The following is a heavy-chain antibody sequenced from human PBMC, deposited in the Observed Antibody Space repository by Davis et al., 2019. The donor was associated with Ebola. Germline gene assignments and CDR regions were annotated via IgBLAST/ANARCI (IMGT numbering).Heavy chain of an antibody. D-gene: IGHD5-12*01. CDR3: ARGAARYSGYDFTYYYYGMDV. V-gene: IGHV3-33*01. J-gene: IGHJ6*02. CDR1: GFTLRRFG. Sequence: GESLKISCAVSGFTLRRFGMHWVRQAPGKGLEWVAVIWYDESHKFYADSVRGRFTVSRDNAQISVYLQMNSLGDEDTAVYYCARGAARYSGYDFTYYYYGMDVWGQGTTVTVSS. CDR2: IWYDESHK.